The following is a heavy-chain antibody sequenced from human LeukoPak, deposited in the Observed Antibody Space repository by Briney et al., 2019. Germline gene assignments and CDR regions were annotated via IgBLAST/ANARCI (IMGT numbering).Heavy chain of an antibody. CDR1: GLTFSGYV. V-gene: IGHV3-21*01. CDR2: ISSSSNYI. CDR3: AREPGDSSGWSE. J-gene: IGHJ4*02. D-gene: IGHD6-19*01. Sequence: AGGSLRLSCAASGLTFSGYVMNWVRQAPGKGLEWVSSISSSSNYIYYADSVKGRFTISRDNAKNSLYLQMNSLRAEDTAVYYCAREPGDSSGWSEWGQGTLVTVSS.